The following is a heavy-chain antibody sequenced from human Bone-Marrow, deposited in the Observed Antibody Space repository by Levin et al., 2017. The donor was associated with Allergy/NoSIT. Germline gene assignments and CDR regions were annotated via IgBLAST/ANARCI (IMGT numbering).Heavy chain of an antibody. CDR2: IYYRGKK. J-gene: IGHJ2*01. CDR3: ARASVVVAGTLKEGWYFDL. V-gene: IGHV4-59*01. D-gene: IGHD6-19*01. Sequence: SETLSLTCTVSGDSISSYFWSWIRQSPGKGLEWIGYIYYRGKKNYNPSLQSRVTMSVDTSKNQFSLNLSSVTAADTAVYYCARASVVVAGTLKEGWYFDLWGRGTLVTVSS. CDR1: GDSISSYF.